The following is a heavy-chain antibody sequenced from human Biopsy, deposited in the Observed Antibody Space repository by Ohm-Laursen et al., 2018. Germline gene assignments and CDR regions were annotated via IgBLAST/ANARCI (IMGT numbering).Heavy chain of an antibody. V-gene: IGHV1-18*01. CDR1: GYTFSRYD. J-gene: IGHJ5*02. CDR2: ISAYNGQT. Sequence: ASVKVSCKASGYTFSRYDINWVRQAPGLGLEWMGWISAYNGQTSYAPNFQGRLIMTTDTSTGTAYMELRSLRSDDTAMYYCARDSRDKFDLWGQGTLVTVSS. CDR3: ARDSRDKFDL.